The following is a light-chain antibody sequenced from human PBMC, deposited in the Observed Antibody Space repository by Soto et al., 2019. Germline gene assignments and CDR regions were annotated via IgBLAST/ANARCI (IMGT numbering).Light chain of an antibody. J-gene: IGLJ2*01. Sequence: QSALTQPASVSGSPGQSITISCTGTSSDVGSYNLVSWYQQHPGKAPKLMIYEVSKRPSGVANRFSGYKSGNTASLTISGLQAEDAADYYCCSYAGSSTSVVFGGGTKLTVL. CDR1: SSDVGSYNL. CDR3: CSYAGSSTSVV. CDR2: EVS. V-gene: IGLV2-23*02.